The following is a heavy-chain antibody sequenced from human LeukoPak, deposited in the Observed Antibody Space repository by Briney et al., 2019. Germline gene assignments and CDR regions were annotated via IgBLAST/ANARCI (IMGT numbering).Heavy chain of an antibody. D-gene: IGHD4-17*01. J-gene: IGHJ3*02. Sequence: SGGSLRLSCAASGFTFSSYEMNWVRQAPGKGLEWVANIKQDGSEKYYVDSVKGRFTISRDNAKNSLYLQMNSLRAEDTAVYYCAGLDLYGDYLIHDAFDIWGQGTMVTVSS. CDR3: AGLDLYGDYLIHDAFDI. CDR2: IKQDGSEK. CDR1: GFTFSSYE. V-gene: IGHV3-7*01.